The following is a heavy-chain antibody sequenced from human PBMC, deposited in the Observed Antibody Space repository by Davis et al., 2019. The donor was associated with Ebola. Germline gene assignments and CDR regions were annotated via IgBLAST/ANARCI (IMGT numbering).Heavy chain of an antibody. CDR2: ISSSSSTI. CDR1: GFTFSSYS. V-gene: IGHV3-48*02. CDR3: TSTHGTIDY. Sequence: GESLKISCAASGFTFSSYSMNWVRHAPGLLRYCLSYISSSSSTIYYADSVKGRFTISRDNAKNSLYLQMNSLRDEDTAVYYCTSTHGTIDYWGQGTLVTVSS. D-gene: IGHD1-1*01. J-gene: IGHJ4*02.